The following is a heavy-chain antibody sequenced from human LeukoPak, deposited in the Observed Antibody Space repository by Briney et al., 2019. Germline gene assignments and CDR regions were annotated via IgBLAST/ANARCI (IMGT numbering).Heavy chain of an antibody. CDR1: GFNFDFYR. D-gene: IGHD2-15*01. CDR3: ATTFPYCSSGTCAL. Sequence: GGSLTLSCAASGFNFDFYRMSWVRQAPGKGLEWVSSISSSGDLIYGADSVKGRFTISRDNAKKSLYLQMDSLRAEDTAVYYCATTFPYCSSGTCALGGQGTLVTVSS. CDR2: ISSSGDLI. V-gene: IGHV3-21*01. J-gene: IGHJ4*02.